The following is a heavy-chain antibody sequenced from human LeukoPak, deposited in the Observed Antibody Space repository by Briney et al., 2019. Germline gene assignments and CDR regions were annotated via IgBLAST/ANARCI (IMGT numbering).Heavy chain of an antibody. CDR3: AKSYPSSWYALDY. J-gene: IGHJ4*02. V-gene: IGHV3-23*01. Sequence: GGSLRLSCAASGFTFANYAMGWVRQAPGQGLEWVSGISGGGGSTYYADSVKGRFTISRDNSKNTLYLQMNSLRAEDTAVYYCAKSYPSSWYALDYWGQGTLVTVSS. D-gene: IGHD6-13*01. CDR1: GFTFANYA. CDR2: ISGGGGST.